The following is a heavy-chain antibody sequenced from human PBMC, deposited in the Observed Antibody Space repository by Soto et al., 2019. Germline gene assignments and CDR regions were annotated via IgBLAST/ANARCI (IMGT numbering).Heavy chain of an antibody. CDR2: ISGSGGST. J-gene: IGHJ4*02. CDR3: AKGATSSWYGGQFDC. V-gene: IGHV3-23*01. Sequence: GGSLRLPCAASGFTFNTYAMNWVRQAPGKGLEWVSAISGSGGSTYYADSVKGRFTISRDNSKNTLYLQMNSLRAEDTAVYYCAKGATSSWYGGQFDCWGQGTQVTVSS. D-gene: IGHD6-13*01. CDR1: GFTFNTYA.